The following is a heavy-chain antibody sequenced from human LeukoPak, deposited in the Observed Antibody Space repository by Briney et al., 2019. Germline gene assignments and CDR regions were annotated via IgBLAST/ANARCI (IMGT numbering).Heavy chain of an antibody. CDR1: GCTFSSYA. Sequence: PGRSLRLSCAASGCTFSSYAMHWVRQAPGKGLEWVAVISYDGSNKYYADSVKGRFTISRDNSKNTLYLQMNSLRAEDTAVYYCASDEYSYGTLVDYWGQGTLVTVSS. V-gene: IGHV3-30*04. CDR3: ASDEYSYGTLVDY. CDR2: ISYDGSNK. D-gene: IGHD5-18*01. J-gene: IGHJ4*02.